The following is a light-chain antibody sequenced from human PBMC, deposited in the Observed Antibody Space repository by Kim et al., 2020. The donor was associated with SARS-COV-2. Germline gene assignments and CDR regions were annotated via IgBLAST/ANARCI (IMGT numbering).Light chain of an antibody. CDR3: QQYVVTPLT. Sequence: DIVMTQSPDSLAVSLGERATINCKSSQSILYRSNNQDSLAWYQQKPGQPPKMLIYWASTRVSGVPDRFSGSGSGTDFTLTISSLQAEDGAVYYCQQYVVTPLTFGGGTKVDIK. CDR2: WAS. J-gene: IGKJ4*01. CDR1: QSILYRSNNQDS. V-gene: IGKV4-1*01.